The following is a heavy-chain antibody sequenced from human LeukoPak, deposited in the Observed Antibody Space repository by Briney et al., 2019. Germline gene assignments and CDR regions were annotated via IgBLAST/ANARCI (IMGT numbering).Heavy chain of an antibody. CDR1: GYDFTSDG. V-gene: IGHV1-18*01. CDR3: ARDSKTCLDY. Sequence: AASVKVSCKASGYDFTSDGITWVRQAPGQGFEWMGWISAYNGNTNYAQKHQGRVTMTTDTSTSTAYMELRSLTSDDTAVYYCARDSKTCLDYWGQGTLVTVSS. CDR2: ISAYNGNT. J-gene: IGHJ4*02.